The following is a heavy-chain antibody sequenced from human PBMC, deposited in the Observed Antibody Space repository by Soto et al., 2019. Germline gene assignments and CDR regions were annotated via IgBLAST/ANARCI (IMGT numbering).Heavy chain of an antibody. D-gene: IGHD5-12*01. CDR2: INPNSGNT. J-gene: IGHJ6*02. V-gene: IGHV1-8*01. Sequence: GASVKVSCKASGYTFTSYDINWVRQATGQGLEWMGWINPNSGNTSYAQKFQGRVTMTRNTSMSTAYMELSSLRSEDTAVYYCASHSLVATIPHYYYGMDVWGQGTTVTVSS. CDR3: ASHSLVATIPHYYYGMDV. CDR1: GYTFTSYD.